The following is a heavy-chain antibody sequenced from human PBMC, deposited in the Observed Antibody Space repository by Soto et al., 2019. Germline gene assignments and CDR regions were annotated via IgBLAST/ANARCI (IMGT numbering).Heavy chain of an antibody. V-gene: IGHV3-23*01. J-gene: IGHJ6*02. CDR3: AKDREKKSNLYYYGMDV. CDR1: GFTLSTYT. Sequence: GGSLRLSCAASGFTLSTYTMNWVRQPPGKGLEWVSGIFQSGATFYTDSVKGRFTISRDNSKSMVYLQMDSLRADDTALYYCAKDREKKSNLYYYGMDVWGQGTTVTVSS. CDR2: IFQSGAT.